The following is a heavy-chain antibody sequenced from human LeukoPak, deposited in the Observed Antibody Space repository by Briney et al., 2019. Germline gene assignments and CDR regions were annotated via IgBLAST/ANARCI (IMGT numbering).Heavy chain of an antibody. J-gene: IGHJ4*02. V-gene: IGHV3-23*01. CDR2: ISVSGDWT. CDR1: GFTFSSYY. CDR3: ARRTWEWGFFDY. D-gene: IGHD3-3*01. Sequence: PGGSLRLSCEASGFTFSSYYMIWVRQAPGKGLEWVSVISVSGDWTYYADSVKGRFTISRDNSKSTLYLQMNSLRAEDTAVYFCARRTWEWGFFDYWGQGTLVTVSA.